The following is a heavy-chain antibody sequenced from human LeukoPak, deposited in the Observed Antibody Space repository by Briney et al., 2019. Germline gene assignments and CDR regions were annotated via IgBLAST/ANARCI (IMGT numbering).Heavy chain of an antibody. CDR1: GGTFSSYG. D-gene: IGHD3-22*01. Sequence: ASVKVSCKASGGTFSSYGISWVRQAPGQGLEWMGGIIPMFNITTYAQNFQGRVTFTADESTTTAYMELSSLRSEDTAMYYCAREIGSLEHWGQGTLVIVSS. J-gene: IGHJ1*01. V-gene: IGHV1-69*13. CDR2: IIPMFNIT. CDR3: AREIGSLEH.